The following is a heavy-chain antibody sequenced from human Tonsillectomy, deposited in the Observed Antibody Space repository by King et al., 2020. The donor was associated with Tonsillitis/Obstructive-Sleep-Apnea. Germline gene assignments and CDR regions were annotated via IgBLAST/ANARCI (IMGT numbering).Heavy chain of an antibody. CDR1: GYTFTDYY. CDR3: GRLRSTGGASYLNFVY. CDR2: INPSGGST. D-gene: IGHD2-8*02. J-gene: IGHJ4*02. V-gene: IGHV1-46*01. Sequence: QLVQSGAEVKKPGASVKVSCKASGYTFTDYYIQWVRQAPGQGLEWMGIINPSGGSTSYARKFQGRVTITRHTSTNTVYMDLSRQRSEDTAVYYCGRLRSTGGASYLNFVYWPQGPRVTVPT.